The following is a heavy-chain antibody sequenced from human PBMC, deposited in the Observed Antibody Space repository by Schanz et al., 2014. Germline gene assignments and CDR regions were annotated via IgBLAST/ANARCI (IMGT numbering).Heavy chain of an antibody. CDR3: ARAHGNNWYGKGLDY. CDR2: FIVDSGNT. Sequence: EVQLLESGGGLVRPGGSLRLSCAASGFTFSNYAMSWVRQAPGKGLEWVSGFIVDSGNTYYAGSVKGRFSISRDYSKNTLYLQMNSLRADDTAVYFCARAHGNNWYGKGLDYWGQGTQVTVSS. J-gene: IGHJ4*02. CDR1: GFTFSNYA. V-gene: IGHV3-23*01. D-gene: IGHD1-1*01.